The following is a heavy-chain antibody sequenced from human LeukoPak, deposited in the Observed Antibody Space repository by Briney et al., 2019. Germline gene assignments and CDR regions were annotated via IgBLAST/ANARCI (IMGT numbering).Heavy chain of an antibody. V-gene: IGHV3-23*01. D-gene: IGHD3-10*01. CDR1: GFSFSSYG. J-gene: IGHJ6*02. CDR2: ISHSGDRP. Sequence: GGSLRLSCAASGFSFSSYGMSWVRQAPGKGLEWVSGISHSGDRPYYADSVKGRFTISRDNAKNSLYLQMNSLRAEDTAVYYCARGGSGSYYESYYYYGMDVWGQGTTVTVSS. CDR3: ARGGSGSYYESYYYYGMDV.